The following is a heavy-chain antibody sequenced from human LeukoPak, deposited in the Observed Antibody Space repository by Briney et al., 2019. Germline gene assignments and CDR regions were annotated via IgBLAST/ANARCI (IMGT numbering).Heavy chain of an antibody. CDR2: IYYSGRT. D-gene: IGHD3-3*01. CDR3: ARVRDFWSGYSDYYYYMDV. CDR1: GGSISSYY. Sequence: SETLSLTCTVSGGSISSYYWSWIRQPPGKGLEWIGYIYYSGRTSYNPSLKSRVTISVDTSKNQFSLRLSSVTAADTAVYYCARVRDFWSGYSDYYYYMDVWGKGTTVTVSS. V-gene: IGHV4-59*01. J-gene: IGHJ6*03.